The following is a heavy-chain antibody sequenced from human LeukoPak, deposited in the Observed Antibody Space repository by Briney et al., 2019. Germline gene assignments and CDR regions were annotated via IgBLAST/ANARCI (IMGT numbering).Heavy chain of an antibody. CDR2: IIPIFGTA. CDR1: GGTFSSYA. CDR3: ARGYRSPSLFYYYYYMDV. V-gene: IGHV1-69*05. D-gene: IGHD3-16*02. Sequence: SVKVSCKASGGTFSSYAISRVRQASGQGLEWMGRIIPIFGTANYAQKFQGRVTITTDESTSTAYMELSSLRYEDTAVYYCARGYRSPSLFYYYYYMDVWGKGTTVTVSS. J-gene: IGHJ6*03.